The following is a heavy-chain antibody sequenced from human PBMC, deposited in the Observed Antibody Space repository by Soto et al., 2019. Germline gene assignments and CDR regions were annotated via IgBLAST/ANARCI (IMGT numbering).Heavy chain of an antibody. CDR1: GFIFKMYW. CDR3: TRGPRPISTGTGAY. CDR2: IYNDGTYS. Sequence: LRLSCAASGFIFKMYWMHWVRQSPGKGLVWISRIYNDGTYSDYADSVRGRLTISRDNVNDTLYLQMNNLRAEDSGLYYCTRGPRPISTGTGAYWGQGTQVTVSS. V-gene: IGHV3-74*01. J-gene: IGHJ4*02. D-gene: IGHD3-10*01.